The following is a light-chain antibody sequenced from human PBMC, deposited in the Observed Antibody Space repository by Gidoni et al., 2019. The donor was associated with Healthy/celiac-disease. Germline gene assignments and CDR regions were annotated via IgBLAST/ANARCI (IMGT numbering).Light chain of an antibody. CDR3: QQYYTTPLT. CDR2: WAS. V-gene: IGKV4-1*01. Sequence: GERATINCKSSQSILYSSNNKNYLVWYQQKPGQPPRLLIYWASTRESGVPDRFSGSGSGTDFTLTISSLQAEDVAVYYCQQYYTTPLTFGGGTKVEIK. J-gene: IGKJ4*01. CDR1: QSILYSSNNKNY.